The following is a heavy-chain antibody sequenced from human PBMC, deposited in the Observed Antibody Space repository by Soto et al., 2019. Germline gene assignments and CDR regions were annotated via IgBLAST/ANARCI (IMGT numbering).Heavy chain of an antibody. CDR1: GFTFSSHW. J-gene: IGHJ4*02. D-gene: IGHD5-18*01. CDR3: ARDEGYGYGVDY. CDR2: INSDGSST. Sequence: EVQLVESGGSLVQPGGSLRLSCAASGFTFSSHWMHWVCQAPGKGLVWVSRINSDGSSTTYADSVKGRFTFSRDNAKNTLYLQMNSLRAEDTAIYYCARDEGYGYGVDYWGQGTLVTVSS. V-gene: IGHV3-74*01.